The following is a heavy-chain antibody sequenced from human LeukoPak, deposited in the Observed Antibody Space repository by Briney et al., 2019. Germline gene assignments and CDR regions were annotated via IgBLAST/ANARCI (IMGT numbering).Heavy chain of an antibody. V-gene: IGHV4-31*03. CDR1: GGSISSGGYY. CDR3: AREAHYYDSSGYSDAFDI. Sequence: SQTLSLTCTLSGGSISSGGYYWRWIRPHPGKGLEWIGYIYYSGSTYYNPSLMSRVTISVDTSKNQFSLKLSSVTAADTAVYYCAREAHYYDSSGYSDAFDIWGQGTMVTVSS. J-gene: IGHJ3*02. CDR2: IYYSGST. D-gene: IGHD3-22*01.